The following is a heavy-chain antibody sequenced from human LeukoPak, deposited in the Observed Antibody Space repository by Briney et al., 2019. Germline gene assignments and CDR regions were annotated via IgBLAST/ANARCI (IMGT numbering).Heavy chain of an antibody. CDR1: GGSISSYY. CDR3: ARDYCGGDCYSGAFGI. D-gene: IGHD2-21*02. CDR2: IYYSGST. Sequence: PSETLSLTCTVSGGSISSYYWSWIRQPPGKGLEWIGYIYYSGSTNYNPSLKSRVTISVDTSKNQFSLKLSSVTAADTAVYYCARDYCGGDCYSGAFGIWGQGTMVTVSS. V-gene: IGHV4-59*01. J-gene: IGHJ3*02.